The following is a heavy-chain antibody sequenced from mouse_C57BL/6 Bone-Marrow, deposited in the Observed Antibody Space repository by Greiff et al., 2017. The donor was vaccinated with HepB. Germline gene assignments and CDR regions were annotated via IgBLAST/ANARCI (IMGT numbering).Heavy chain of an antibody. CDR1: CYTFTSYW. CDR2: IHPNSGST. D-gene: IGHD2-1*01. J-gene: IGHJ1*03. V-gene: IGHV1-64*01. CDR3: ARHYGNSYWYFDV. Sequence: VQLQQPGAELVKPGASVKLSCKASCYTFTSYWMHWVKQRPGQGLEWIGMIHPNSGSTNYNEKFKSKATLTVDKSSSTAYMQLSSLTSEDSAVYYCARHYGNSYWYFDVWGTGTTVTVSS.